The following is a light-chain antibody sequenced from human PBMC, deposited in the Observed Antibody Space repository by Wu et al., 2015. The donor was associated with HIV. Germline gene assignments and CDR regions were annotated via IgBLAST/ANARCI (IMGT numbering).Light chain of an antibody. J-gene: IGKJ3*01. CDR3: QQLKSYLFT. Sequence: DIQLTQSPSFLSASIGDRVTITCRASQGISSYLAWYQQKPGKAPKLLIHAASALQSGVPSRFSGSGSGTEFTLTISSLQPEDTATYYCQQLKSYLFTFGPGTKVDIK. CDR1: QGISSY. CDR2: AAS. V-gene: IGKV1-9*01.